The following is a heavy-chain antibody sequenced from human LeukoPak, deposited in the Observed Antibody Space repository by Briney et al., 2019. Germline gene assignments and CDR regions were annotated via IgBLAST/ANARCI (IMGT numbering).Heavy chain of an antibody. V-gene: IGHV4-30-4*01. Sequence: SQTLSLTCIVSGGSIRSDDCYWSWIRQSPGMGLEWIGYIYYSGSTYYNPSLKSRVTISVDTSKNQFSLKLSSVTAADTAVYYCARAPGYYDSSGYYFDYWGQGTLVTVSS. D-gene: IGHD3-22*01. J-gene: IGHJ4*02. CDR2: IYYSGST. CDR1: GGSIRSDDCY. CDR3: ARAPGYYDSSGYYFDY.